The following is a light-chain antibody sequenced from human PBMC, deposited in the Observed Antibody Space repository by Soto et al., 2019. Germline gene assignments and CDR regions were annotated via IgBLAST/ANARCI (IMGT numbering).Light chain of an antibody. CDR2: GAS. CDR3: QQDANSPFT. Sequence: EIVLTQSPGTLPLSPGERATLSCRASQSVSSNYLVWYQQKPGQAPRPLIYGASSRSTGIPDRFSGSGSGTDFTLTISRLEPEDLAVYYCQQDANSPFTLGQGTKLEIK. CDR1: QSVSSNY. V-gene: IGKV3-20*01. J-gene: IGKJ2*01.